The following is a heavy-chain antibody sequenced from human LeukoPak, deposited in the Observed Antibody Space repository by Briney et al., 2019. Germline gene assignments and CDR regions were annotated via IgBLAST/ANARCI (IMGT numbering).Heavy chain of an antibody. V-gene: IGHV4-59*12. CDR1: GGSISDYF. CDR2: VFYNGST. J-gene: IGHJ4*02. D-gene: IGHD4-11*01. Sequence: SETLSLTCTVSGGSISDYFWSWIRQPPGKGLEWVGYVFYNGSTNYNPSLKSRVTMSVDTSKNQFSLKLSSVTAADTAVYYCARSGNYVPFDYWGQGTLVTVSS. CDR3: ARSGNYVPFDY.